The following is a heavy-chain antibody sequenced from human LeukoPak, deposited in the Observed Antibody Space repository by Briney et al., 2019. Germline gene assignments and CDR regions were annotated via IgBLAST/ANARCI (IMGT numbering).Heavy chain of an antibody. CDR3: ASDYYDSSGYYYFDY. D-gene: IGHD3-22*01. J-gene: IGHJ4*02. CDR1: GFTFSSYE. CDR2: ISSSSSYI. Sequence: GGSLRLSCAASGFTFSSYEMNWVRQAPGKGLEWVSSISSSSSYIYYADSVKGRFTISRDNAKNSLYLQMNSLRAEDTAVYYCASDYYDSSGYYYFDYWGQGTLVTVSS. V-gene: IGHV3-21*01.